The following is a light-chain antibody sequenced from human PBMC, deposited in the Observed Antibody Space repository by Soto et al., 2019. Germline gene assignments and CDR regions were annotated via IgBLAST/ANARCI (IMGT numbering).Light chain of an antibody. J-gene: IGKJ3*01. Sequence: DIQMTQSPSSLSASVGDRVTITCQASHDITSYLNWYQHKPGKAPKLLNYDASILEAGVPSRFSGSGSGTDFTFTISSLQPEDVATYYCQKCDYLPIFGPGTTVDF. V-gene: IGKV1-33*01. CDR3: QKCDYLPI. CDR2: DAS. CDR1: HDITSY.